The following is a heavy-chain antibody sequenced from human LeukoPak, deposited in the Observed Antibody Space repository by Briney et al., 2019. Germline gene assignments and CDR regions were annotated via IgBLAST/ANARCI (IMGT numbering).Heavy chain of an antibody. Sequence: PSETLSLTCTVSGGSISSYYWSWIRQPPGKGLEWIGYIYYSGSTNYNPSLKSRVTISVDTSKNQFSLKLSSVTAADTAVYYCARVFGELGGSLSYYYMDVWGKGTTVTISS. J-gene: IGHJ6*03. D-gene: IGHD3-10*01. V-gene: IGHV4-59*01. CDR3: ARVFGELGGSLSYYYMDV. CDR1: GGSISSYY. CDR2: IYYSGST.